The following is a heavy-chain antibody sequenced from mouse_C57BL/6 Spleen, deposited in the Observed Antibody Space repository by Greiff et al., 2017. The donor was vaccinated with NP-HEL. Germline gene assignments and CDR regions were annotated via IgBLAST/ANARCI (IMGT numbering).Heavy chain of an antibody. J-gene: IGHJ1*03. CDR1: GYTFTSYW. V-gene: IGHV1-52*01. CDR3: ARRYVSGYGYVDV. CDR2: IDPSDSYT. Sequence: QVQLQQPGAELVRPGSSVKLSCKASGYTFTSYWMHWVKQRPVQGLEWIGNIDPSDSYTHYHQKFKGRATLTVDKSSSTAYMQLSSLTSEDSVGYYCARRYVSGYGYVDVWGTGTTVTVAS. D-gene: IGHD2-14*01.